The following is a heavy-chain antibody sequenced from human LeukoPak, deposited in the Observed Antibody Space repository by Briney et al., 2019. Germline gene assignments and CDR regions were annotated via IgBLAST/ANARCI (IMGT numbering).Heavy chain of an antibody. CDR3: ARTLLRSRRVDY. CDR2: IYPGDSDT. D-gene: IGHD2-15*01. J-gene: IGHJ4*02. CDR1: GYSFTSYW. V-gene: IGHV5-51*01. Sequence: EESLKISCKGYGYSFTSYWIGWMRQMPGKGLEWMGIIYPGDSDTRYSPSFQGQVTISADKSISTAYLQWSSLKASDTAMYYCARTLLRSRRVDYWGQGTLVTVSS.